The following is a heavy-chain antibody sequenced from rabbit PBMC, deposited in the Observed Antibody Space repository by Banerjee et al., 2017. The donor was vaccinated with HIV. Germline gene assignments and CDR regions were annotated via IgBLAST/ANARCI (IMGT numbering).Heavy chain of an antibody. D-gene: IGHD7-1*01. CDR2: IYTGSGST. J-gene: IGHJ4*01. CDR3: ARNNATGKTYDL. Sequence: QEQLEESGGDLVKPGASLTLTCTASGFSFSNNYYMCWVRQAPGKGLEWIGCIYTGSGSTYYASWAKGRFTVSKTSSTTVTLQMTSLTAADTATYFCARNNATGKTYDLWGQGTLVTDS. CDR1: GFSFSNNYY. V-gene: IGHV1S45*01.